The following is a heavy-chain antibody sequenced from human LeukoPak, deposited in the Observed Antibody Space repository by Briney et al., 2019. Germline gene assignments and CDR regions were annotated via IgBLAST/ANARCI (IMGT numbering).Heavy chain of an antibody. V-gene: IGHV4-30-4*01. D-gene: IGHD5-24*01. CDR3: ARSLGLQLRSPLFDY. CDR2: IYYSGST. Sequence: SETLSLTCTVSGGSISSGDYYWSWIRQPPGTGLEWIGYIYYSGSTYYNPSLKSRVTISVDTSKNQFSLKLSSVTAADTAVYYCARSLGLQLRSPLFDYWGQGTLVTVSS. CDR1: GGSISSGDYY. J-gene: IGHJ4*02.